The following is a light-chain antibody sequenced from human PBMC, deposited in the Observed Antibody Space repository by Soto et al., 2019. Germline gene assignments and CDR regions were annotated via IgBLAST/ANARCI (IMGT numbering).Light chain of an antibody. J-gene: IGLJ2*01. V-gene: IGLV2-14*01. CDR3: SSYTRSSKVV. Sequence: QSALTQPASVSGSPGQSITISCTGTSSDVGGYKYVSWYQLHPGTAPKLVIYDVTNRPSGVSNRFSGSKSGNTASLTISGLQAEDEADYFCSSYTRSSKVVFGGGTKLTVL. CDR2: DVT. CDR1: SSDVGGYKY.